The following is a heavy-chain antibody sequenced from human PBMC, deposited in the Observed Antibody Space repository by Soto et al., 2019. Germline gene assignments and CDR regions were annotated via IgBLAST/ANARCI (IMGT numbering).Heavy chain of an antibody. V-gene: IGHV3-23*01. Sequence: GGSLRLSCAASGFTFSSYAMSWVRQAPGKGLEWVSAISGSGGSTYYADSVKGRFTISRDNSKNTLYLQMNSLRAEDTAVYYCAKDLEKLLWFGELLSYYFDYWGQGTLVTVSS. D-gene: IGHD3-10*01. CDR3: AKDLEKLLWFGELLSYYFDY. J-gene: IGHJ4*02. CDR1: GFTFSSYA. CDR2: ISGSGGST.